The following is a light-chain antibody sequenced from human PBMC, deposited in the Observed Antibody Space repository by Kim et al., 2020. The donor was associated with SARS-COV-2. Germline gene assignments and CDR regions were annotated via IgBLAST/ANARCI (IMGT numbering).Light chain of an antibody. Sequence: SSELTQDPAVSVALGQTVRITCQGDSLRSYYASWYQQKPGQAPVLVIYGKNNRPSWIPDRFSGSSSGNTASLTITGAQAEDEADYYCNSRDSSGNRVFGG. CDR3: NSRDSSGNRV. J-gene: IGLJ3*02. CDR2: GKN. CDR1: SLRSYY. V-gene: IGLV3-19*01.